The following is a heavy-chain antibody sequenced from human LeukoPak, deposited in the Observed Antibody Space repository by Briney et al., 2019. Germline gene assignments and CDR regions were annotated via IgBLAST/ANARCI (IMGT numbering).Heavy chain of an antibody. D-gene: IGHD5/OR15-5a*01. J-gene: IGHJ5*02. CDR1: GITFGNNW. CDR3: ARGVPHNWFDT. V-gene: IGHV3-74*01. Sequence: GGSLRLSCAASGITFGNNWMHWVRQGPGKGLVWISRINSDGGGAIYADSVKGRFTVSRDNAKNTLYLQMNSLRAEDTAVYYCARGVPHNWFDTWGQGTLVTVSS. CDR2: INSDGGGA.